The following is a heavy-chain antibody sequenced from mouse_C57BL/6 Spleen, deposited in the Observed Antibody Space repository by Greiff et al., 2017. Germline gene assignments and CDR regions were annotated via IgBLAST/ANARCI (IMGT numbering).Heavy chain of an antibody. CDR2: IYPGDGDT. Sequence: VKLQQSGPELVKPGASVKISCKASGYAFSSSWMNWVKQRPGKGLEWIGRIYPGDGDTNYNGKFKGKATLTADKSSSTAYMQLSSLTSEDSAVYFCASRLIYYDYVFAYWGQGTLVTVSA. J-gene: IGHJ3*01. CDR1: GYAFSSSW. V-gene: IGHV1-82*01. CDR3: ASRLIYYDYVFAY. D-gene: IGHD2-4*01.